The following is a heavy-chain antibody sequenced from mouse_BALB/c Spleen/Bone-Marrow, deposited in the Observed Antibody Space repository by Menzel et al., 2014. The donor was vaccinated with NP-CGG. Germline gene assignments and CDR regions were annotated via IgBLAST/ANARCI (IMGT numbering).Heavy chain of an antibody. J-gene: IGHJ3*01. Sequence: VQGVESGAELVRPGTSVKVSCKASGYAFTNYLIDWVRQRPGQGLEWIGVINPGSGSSNYNENFKGKATLTADGSSSTAYMLLSSLTSDDSAVYFCARSRGYDVGPFAFWGQGTLVTVSA. CDR2: INPGSGSS. CDR1: GYAFTNYL. D-gene: IGHD2-2*01. V-gene: IGHV1-54*01. CDR3: ARSRGYDVGPFAF.